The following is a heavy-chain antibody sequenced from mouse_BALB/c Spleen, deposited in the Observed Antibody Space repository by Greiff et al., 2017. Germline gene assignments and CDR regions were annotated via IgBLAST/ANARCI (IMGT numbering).Heavy chain of an antibody. Sequence: VQLQQSGPELVKPGASVKISCKASGYEFSSSWMNWVKQRPGQGLEWIGRIYPGDGDTNYNGKFKGKATLTADKSSSTAYMQLSSLTSVDSAVYFCARSAGSSSDYWGQGTTLTVSS. V-gene: IGHV1-82*01. D-gene: IGHD1-1*01. CDR3: ARSAGSSSDY. CDR2: IYPGDGDT. J-gene: IGHJ2*01. CDR1: GYEFSSSW.